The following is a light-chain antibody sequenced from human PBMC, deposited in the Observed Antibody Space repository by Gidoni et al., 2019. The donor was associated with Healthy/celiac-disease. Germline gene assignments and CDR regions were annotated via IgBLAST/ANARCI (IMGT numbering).Light chain of an antibody. CDR3: QQRYSTPFT. J-gene: IGKJ3*01. V-gene: IGKV1-39*01. CDR1: QCISSY. CDR2: AAS. Sequence: DLQLPQSPSSLSASVGYIVTITCRASQCISSYLNWYQQKPGKAPKLLIYAASSLQSGVPSRFSGSGSGTDFTLTISSLQPEDCATYYCQQRYSTPFTFXPXTKVDIK.